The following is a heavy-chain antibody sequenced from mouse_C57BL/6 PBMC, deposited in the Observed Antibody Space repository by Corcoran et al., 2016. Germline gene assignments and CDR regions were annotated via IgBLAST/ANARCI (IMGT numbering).Heavy chain of an antibody. J-gene: IGHJ2*01. CDR2: INPNNGGT. V-gene: IGHV1-26*01. Sequence: EVQLQQSGPELVKPGASVKISCKASGYTFTDYYMNWVKQSHGKSLEWIGDINPNNGGTSYNQKFKGKATLTVDKSSSTAYMELRSLTSEDSAVYYCARSGIYYDYDREGFDYWGQGTTLTVSS. CDR3: ARSGIYYDYDREGFDY. D-gene: IGHD2-4*01. CDR1: GYTFTDYY.